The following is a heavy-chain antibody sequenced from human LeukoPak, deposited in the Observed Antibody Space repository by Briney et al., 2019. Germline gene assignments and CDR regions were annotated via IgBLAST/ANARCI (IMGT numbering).Heavy chain of an antibody. V-gene: IGHV3-33*01. CDR1: GFTFSSYG. CDR3: ARNKWELLYYYGMDV. Sequence: GGPLRLSCAVSGFTFSSYGMHWVRQAPGKGLEWVAVIWYDGSKKYYADSVKGRFTMSRDNSKNTLYLQMNSLRAEDTAVYYCARNKWELLYYYGMDVRGQGTTVTVSS. J-gene: IGHJ6*02. D-gene: IGHD1-26*01. CDR2: IWYDGSKK.